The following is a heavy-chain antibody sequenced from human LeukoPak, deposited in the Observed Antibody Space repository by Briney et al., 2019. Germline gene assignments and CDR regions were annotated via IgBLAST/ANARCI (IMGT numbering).Heavy chain of an antibody. CDR1: RFTFSSYG. V-gene: IGHV3-30*19. J-gene: IGHJ1*01. CDR2: ISYDGSNK. D-gene: IGHD5-24*01. Sequence: PGGSLRLSCAASRFTFSSYGMHWVRQAPGKGLEWVAVISYDGSNKYYADSVKGRFTISRDNSKNTLYLQMNSLRAEDTAVYYCARDSRDFRDFQHWGQGTLVTVSS. CDR3: ARDSRDFRDFQH.